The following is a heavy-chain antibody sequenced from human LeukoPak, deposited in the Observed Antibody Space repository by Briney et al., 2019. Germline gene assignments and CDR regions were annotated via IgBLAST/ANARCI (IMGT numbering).Heavy chain of an antibody. D-gene: IGHD3-10*01. Sequence: GGSLRLSCAASGFTFSSYGMSWVRQAPGKGLEWVSSISGSGGNTYYADSVKGRFTISRDYSKNTLYLQMNSLRTEETAVYYCAKGPAMVRGTFDPWGQGTLVTVSS. CDR3: AKGPAMVRGTFDP. V-gene: IGHV3-23*01. CDR2: ISGSGGNT. CDR1: GFTFSSYG. J-gene: IGHJ5*02.